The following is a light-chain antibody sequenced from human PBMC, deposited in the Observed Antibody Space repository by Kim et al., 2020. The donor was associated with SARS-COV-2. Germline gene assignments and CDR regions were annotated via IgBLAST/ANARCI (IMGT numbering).Light chain of an antibody. CDR1: QGISTY. CDR3: QQLKSYPLT. Sequence: ASVGDRVNITCRASQGISTYLAWYQQNPGRAPKLLIYAASTLQSAVPSRFSGSGSGTDFTLTINSLQPEDFATYYCQQLKSYPLTFGGGTKVDIK. V-gene: IGKV1-9*01. CDR2: AAS. J-gene: IGKJ4*01.